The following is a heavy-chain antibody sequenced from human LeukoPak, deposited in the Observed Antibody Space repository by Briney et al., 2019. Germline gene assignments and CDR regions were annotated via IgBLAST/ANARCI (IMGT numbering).Heavy chain of an antibody. J-gene: IGHJ4*02. CDR2: ISGSGGST. CDR3: ARGDDSGYYDYFDY. Sequence: GGSLRLSCAASGFTFSSYAMSWVRQAPEKGLEWVSAISGSGGSTYYADSVKGRFTISRDNSKNTLYLQMNSLRAEDTAVYYCARGDDSGYYDYFDYWGQGALVAVSS. V-gene: IGHV3-23*01. CDR1: GFTFSSYA. D-gene: IGHD3-22*01.